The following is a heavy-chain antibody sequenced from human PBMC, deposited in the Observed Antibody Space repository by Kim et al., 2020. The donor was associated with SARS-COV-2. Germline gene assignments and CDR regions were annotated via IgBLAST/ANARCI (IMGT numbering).Heavy chain of an antibody. CDR3: ARVMGGSCYGGVCDY. V-gene: IGHV1-46*01. CDR2: INPSGGST. Sequence: ASVKVSCKASGYTFTSYYMHWVRQAPGQGLEWMGIINPSGGSTSYAQKFQGRVTMTRDTSTSTVYMELSSLRSEDTAVYYCARVMGGSCYGGVCDYWGQGTLVTVSS. D-gene: IGHD2-15*01. J-gene: IGHJ4*02. CDR1: GYTFTSYY.